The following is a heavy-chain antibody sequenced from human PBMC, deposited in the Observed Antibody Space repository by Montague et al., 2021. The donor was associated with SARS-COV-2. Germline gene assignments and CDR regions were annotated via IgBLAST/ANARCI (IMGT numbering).Heavy chain of an antibody. D-gene: IGHD5-24*01. V-gene: IGHV4-59*08. CDR3: ARAGYNAHQDYWHFDL. CDR2: IYYSGST. CDR1: GGSISTYY. Sequence: SETLSLTCTVSGGSISTYYWSWIRQPPGKGLEWIGYIYYSGSTNYSPSLKSRVTISVDTSKNQFSLKLSSVTAADTAVYYCARAGYNAHQDYWHFDLWGRGTLVTVSS. J-gene: IGHJ2*01.